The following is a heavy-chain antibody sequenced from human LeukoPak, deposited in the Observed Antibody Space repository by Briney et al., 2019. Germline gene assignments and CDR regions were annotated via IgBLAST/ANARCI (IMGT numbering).Heavy chain of an antibody. CDR2: ISYDGSNK. D-gene: IGHD6-13*01. CDR3: AKDRFFLAAADYYFDY. J-gene: IGHJ4*02. CDR1: GFTFSSYA. Sequence: RAGGSLRLSCAASGFTFSSYAMHWVRQAPGKGLEWVAVISYDGSNKYYADSVKGRFTISRDNSKNTLYLQMNSLRAEDTAVYYCAKDRFFLAAADYYFDYWGQGTLVTVSS. V-gene: IGHV3-30-3*01.